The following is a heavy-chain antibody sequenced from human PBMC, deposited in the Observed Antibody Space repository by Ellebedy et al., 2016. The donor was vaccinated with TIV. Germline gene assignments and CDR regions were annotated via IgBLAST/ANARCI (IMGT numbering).Heavy chain of an antibody. D-gene: IGHD1-1*01. CDR2: ISYDGSNK. CDR3: ARDVEAQYIFDY. CDR1: GFTFSSYA. Sequence: GESLKISCAASGFTFSSYAMHWVRQAPGKGLEWVAVISYDGSNKYYADSVKGRFTISRDNAKHTLYLQMNSLRAEDTAVYYCARDVEAQYIFDYWGQGTLVTVSS. V-gene: IGHV3-30-3*01. J-gene: IGHJ4*02.